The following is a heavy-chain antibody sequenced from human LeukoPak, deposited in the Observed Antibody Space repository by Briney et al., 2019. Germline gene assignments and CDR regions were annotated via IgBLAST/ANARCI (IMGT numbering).Heavy chain of an antibody. V-gene: IGHV3-30*03. CDR1: GFIFNTYG. CDR2: ISYDGSNK. J-gene: IGHJ3*02. D-gene: IGHD6-19*01. CDR3: ARDGYSSGWLYAFDI. Sequence: GGSLRLSCAASGFIFNTYGIHWVRQAPGKGLEWVAVISYDGSNKYYADSVKGRFTISRDNSKNTLYLQMNSLRAEDTAVYYCARDGYSSGWLYAFDIWGQGTMVTVSS.